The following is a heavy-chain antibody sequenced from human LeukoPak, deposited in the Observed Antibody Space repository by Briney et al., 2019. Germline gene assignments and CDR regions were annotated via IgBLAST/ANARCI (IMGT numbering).Heavy chain of an antibody. CDR1: GYTFTGYW. D-gene: IGHD3-3*01. CDR3: ARARVYYDFWSGTTTLMDV. J-gene: IGHJ6*04. Sequence: GASVKVSCKAFGYTFTGYWMHWVRQAPGQGLEWMGIINPSGGSTSYAQKFQGRVTMTRDMSTSTVYMELSSLRSEDTAVYYCARARVYYDFWSGTTTLMDVWGKGTTVTVSS. V-gene: IGHV1-46*01. CDR2: INPSGGST.